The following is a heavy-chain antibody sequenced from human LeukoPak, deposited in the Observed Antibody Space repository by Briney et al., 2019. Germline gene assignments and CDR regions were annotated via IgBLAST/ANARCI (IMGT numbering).Heavy chain of an antibody. CDR2: IKSDGSST. J-gene: IGHJ3*02. V-gene: IGHV3-74*01. D-gene: IGHD3-9*01. CDR1: GFTFSDYW. Sequence: PGGSLRLSCAASGFTFSDYWMHWVRQAPGKGLVWVSRIKSDGSSTSYVDSVKDRFTISRDNAKNTLYLQMNSLRAEDTAVYYCARGGYYDILTGTFNGAFDIWGQGTMVTVSS. CDR3: ARGGYYDILTGTFNGAFDI.